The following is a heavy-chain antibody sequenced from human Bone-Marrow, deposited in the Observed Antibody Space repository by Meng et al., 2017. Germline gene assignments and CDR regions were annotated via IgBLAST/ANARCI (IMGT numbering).Heavy chain of an antibody. Sequence: SVKVSCKASGGTFSSYAISWVRQAPGQGLEWMGGIIPIFGTANYAQKLQGRVTMTTDTSTSTAYMELRSLRSDDTAVYYCARDVSSGGLFSFHYYGMDVWGQGTTVTVSS. CDR2: IIPIFGTA. D-gene: IGHD3-10*01. V-gene: IGHV1-69*05. CDR3: ARDVSSGGLFSFHYYGMDV. J-gene: IGHJ6*02. CDR1: GGTFSSYA.